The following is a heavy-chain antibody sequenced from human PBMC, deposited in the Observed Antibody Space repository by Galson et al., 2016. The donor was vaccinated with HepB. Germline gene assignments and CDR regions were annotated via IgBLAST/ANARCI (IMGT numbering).Heavy chain of an antibody. CDR2: VYKTGST. J-gene: IGHJ4*02. D-gene: IGHD2-21*01. V-gene: IGHV4-59*01. CDR3: ARGVIGTPYFDF. Sequence: SETLSLTCNISGGSISSYFWSWIRQPPGKGLEWIGYVYKTGSTNYSPSLKSRVTVSVDTSKNQFSLKLRSVTAADTAVYYCARGVIGTPYFDFWGQGALVTVSS. CDR1: GGSISSYF.